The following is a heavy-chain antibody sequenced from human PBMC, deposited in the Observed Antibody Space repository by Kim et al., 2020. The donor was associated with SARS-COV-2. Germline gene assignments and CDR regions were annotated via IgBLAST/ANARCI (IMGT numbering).Heavy chain of an antibody. Sequence: GGSLRHSCAASGFTFSSYGMHWVRQAPGKGLEWVAVIWYDGSNKYYADSVKGRFTISRDNSKNTLYLQMNSLRAEDTAVYYCARDAYSYGRYYFDYWGQGTLVTVSS. D-gene: IGHD5-18*01. CDR1: GFTFSSYG. V-gene: IGHV3-33*01. CDR3: ARDAYSYGRYYFDY. J-gene: IGHJ4*02. CDR2: IWYDGSNK.